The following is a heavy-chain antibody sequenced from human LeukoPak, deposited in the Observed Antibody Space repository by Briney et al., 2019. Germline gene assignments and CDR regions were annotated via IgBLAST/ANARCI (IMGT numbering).Heavy chain of an antibody. Sequence: ASVKVSCKASVYTFTSYDISGVRQAPGQGLEWMGWISTNNGNIKYAQKLQGRVTMTTDTFTSTAYMELRSLRSDDTAVYYCARDPRFCRSTTLHVPDAFDSWGQGTMVTVSS. J-gene: IGHJ3*02. CDR3: ARDPRFCRSTTLHVPDAFDS. V-gene: IGHV1-18*01. CDR1: VYTFTSYD. D-gene: IGHD2-2*01. CDR2: ISTNNGNI.